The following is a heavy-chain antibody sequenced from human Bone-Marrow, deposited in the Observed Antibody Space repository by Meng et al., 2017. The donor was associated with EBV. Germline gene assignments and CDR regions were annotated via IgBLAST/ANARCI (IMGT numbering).Heavy chain of an antibody. J-gene: IGHJ4*02. CDR3: AASPGWWRLDY. D-gene: IGHD6-19*01. CDR1: GASISRGYW. CDR2: VSHSGST. Sequence: QLQLQESGPGLVNPSGTLSLTCAVSGASISRGYWWTWVRQPPGKGLEWIGEVSHSGSTNYNPSLKSRVTISLDKSENQFFLKVTSVTAADTAVYYCAASPGWWRLDYWGQGTLVTVSS. V-gene: IGHV4-4*02.